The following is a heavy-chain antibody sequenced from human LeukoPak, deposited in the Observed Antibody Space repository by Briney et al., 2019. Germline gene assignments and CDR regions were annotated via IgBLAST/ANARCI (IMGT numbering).Heavy chain of an antibody. J-gene: IGHJ4*02. Sequence: GGSLRLSCAASGFTFSSYAMSWVRQAPGKGLEWVSAISGSGGSTYYADSVKGRFTISRDNAKNTLYLQMNSLRAEDTAVYYCARGKDGYNWDNYFDYWGQGTLVTVSS. D-gene: IGHD5-24*01. V-gene: IGHV3-23*01. CDR1: GFTFSSYA. CDR2: ISGSGGST. CDR3: ARGKDGYNWDNYFDY.